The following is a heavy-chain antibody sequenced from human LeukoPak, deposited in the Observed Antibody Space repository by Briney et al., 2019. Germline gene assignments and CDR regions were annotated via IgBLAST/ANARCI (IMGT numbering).Heavy chain of an antibody. CDR3: TRYCIGTDCYVSERFDP. J-gene: IGHJ5*02. CDR2: INSDGTTT. Sequence: GGSLRLSCGASGFTFSNYWMHWVRKAPGEGLVWGSHINSDGTTTGYADSVKGRFTISRDNAKNTLFLHLSSLRAEDTAVYYCTRYCIGTDCYVSERFDPWGQGTLVTVSS. V-gene: IGHV3-74*01. D-gene: IGHD2-2*01. CDR1: GFTFSNYW.